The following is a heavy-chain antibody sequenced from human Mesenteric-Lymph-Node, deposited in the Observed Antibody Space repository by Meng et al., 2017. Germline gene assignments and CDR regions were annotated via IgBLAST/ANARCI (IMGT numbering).Heavy chain of an antibody. Sequence: GGSLRLSCAASGFTFSSYAMHWVRQAPGKGLEWVAVISYDGSNKYYADSVKGRFTISRDNSKNTLYLQMNSLRAEDTAVYYCARFPSIAVAGSFAYWGQGTLVTVSS. CDR1: GFTFSSYA. J-gene: IGHJ4*02. V-gene: IGHV3-30*01. CDR3: ARFPSIAVAGSFAY. CDR2: ISYDGSNK. D-gene: IGHD6-19*01.